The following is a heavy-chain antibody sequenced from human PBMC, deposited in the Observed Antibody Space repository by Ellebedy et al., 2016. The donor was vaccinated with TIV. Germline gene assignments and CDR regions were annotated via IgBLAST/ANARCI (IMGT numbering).Heavy chain of an antibody. Sequence: PGGSLRLSCKGSGDIFINYWIDWVRQRPGRGLEWLGTVLPGDSDARYSQSFEGQVTMSADKSISTAYLHWSCLKASDTAIYYCARVGGDRSVYYLRDWGQGTLVTVSS. D-gene: IGHD3-22*01. V-gene: IGHV5-51*03. CDR2: VLPGDSDA. CDR3: ARVGGDRSVYYLRD. CDR1: GDIFINYW. J-gene: IGHJ4*02.